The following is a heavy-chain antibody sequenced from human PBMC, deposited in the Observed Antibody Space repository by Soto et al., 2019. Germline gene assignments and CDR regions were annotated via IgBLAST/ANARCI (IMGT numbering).Heavy chain of an antibody. V-gene: IGHV1-24*01. Sequence: QVQLVQSGAEVKKPGASVKVSCKVSGYTLTELSMHWVRQAPGKGLEWLGGFDPEDGETIYAQKFQGRVTMTEDTSTDTAYMELSSLRSEDTAVYYCATYTLTQDGAGHNWFDPWGQGTLVTVSS. CDR3: ATYTLTQDGAGHNWFDP. D-gene: IGHD2-21*02. J-gene: IGHJ5*02. CDR2: FDPEDGET. CDR1: GYTLTELS.